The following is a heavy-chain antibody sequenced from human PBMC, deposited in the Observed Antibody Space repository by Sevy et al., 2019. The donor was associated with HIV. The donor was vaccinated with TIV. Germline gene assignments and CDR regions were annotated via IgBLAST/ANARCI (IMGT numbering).Heavy chain of an antibody. D-gene: IGHD2-2*01. V-gene: IGHV1-69*13. J-gene: IGHJ6*03. CDR1: GGTFSSYA. CDR2: IIPIFGTA. Sequence: ASVKVSCKASGGTFSSYAISWVRQAPGQGLEWMGGIIPIFGTANYAQKFQGRVTITADESTSTAYMELSSLRSEDTAVYYCARPSDATDCSSTSCYWTYYMDVWGKGTTVTVSS. CDR3: ARPSDATDCSSTSCYWTYYMDV.